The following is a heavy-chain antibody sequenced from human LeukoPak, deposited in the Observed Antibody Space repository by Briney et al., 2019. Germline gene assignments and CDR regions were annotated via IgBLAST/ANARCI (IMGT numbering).Heavy chain of an antibody. CDR1: GFTFSTYV. Sequence: GGSLRLSCAASGFTFSTYVMSWVRQAPGKGLEWVSAISAGGSSTYYAASVKGRFTISRDNSKNALYLQMNSLRAEDTAVYYCAKGNTMYTAYYFDYWGQGTLVTVSS. CDR2: ISAGGSST. J-gene: IGHJ4*02. CDR3: AKGNTMYTAYYFDY. D-gene: IGHD3-10*02. V-gene: IGHV3-23*01.